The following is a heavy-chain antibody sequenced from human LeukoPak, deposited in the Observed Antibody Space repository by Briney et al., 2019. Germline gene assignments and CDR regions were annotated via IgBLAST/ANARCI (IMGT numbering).Heavy chain of an antibody. D-gene: IGHD2-15*01. CDR2: IIPIFGTA. CDR1: GGTFSSYA. V-gene: IGHV1-69*06. J-gene: IGHJ4*02. Sequence: ASVKVSCKASGGTFSSYAISWVRQAPGQGLEWMGGIIPIFGTANYAQKFQGRVTITADKSTSTAYMELSSLRSEDTAVYYCARTYCSGGSCFPYFDYWGQGTLVTVSS. CDR3: ARTYCSGGSCFPYFDY.